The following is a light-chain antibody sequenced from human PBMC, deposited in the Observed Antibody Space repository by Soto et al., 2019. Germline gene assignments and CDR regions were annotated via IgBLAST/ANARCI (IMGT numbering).Light chain of an antibody. V-gene: IGKV3-11*01. Sequence: EIVLTQSPATLSFSPGERATLSCRASQSVRTSLAWYQHKPGQAPRLVIYDASLRANGVPARFGGSGSGTDFTLTINSLEPEDFAVYYCQQRNVWPPITFGQGTRLEI. J-gene: IGKJ5*01. CDR2: DAS. CDR1: QSVRTS. CDR3: QQRNVWPPIT.